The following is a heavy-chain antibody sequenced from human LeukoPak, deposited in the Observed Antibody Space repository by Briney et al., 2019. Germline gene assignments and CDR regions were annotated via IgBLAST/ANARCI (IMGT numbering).Heavy chain of an antibody. CDR2: IWYDGSNK. J-gene: IGHJ4*02. V-gene: IGHV3-33*01. CDR3: ARGHGSGSYLLDY. Sequence: GGSLRLSCVASGFTFKSYGMHWVRQAPGKGLEWVAVIWYDGSNKYYADSVKGRFTISRDNSKNTLYLQMNSLRAEDTAVYYCARGHGSGSYLLDYWGQGTLVTVSS. D-gene: IGHD3-10*01. CDR1: GFTFKSYG.